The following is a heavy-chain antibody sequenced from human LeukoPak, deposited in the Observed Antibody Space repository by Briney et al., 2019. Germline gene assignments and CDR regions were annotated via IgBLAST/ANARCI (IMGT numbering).Heavy chain of an antibody. J-gene: IGHJ4*02. V-gene: IGHV1-8*01. CDR1: GYTFTSYD. CDR2: MSPNSGDT. D-gene: IGHD3-22*01. Sequence: ASVKVSCKASGYTFTSYDFNWVRQATGQRPEWMGWMSPNSGDTGYAQKFQDRVTMTRNTSISTAYMELSSLRSDDTAVYYCARGSLNYYDSSRYYSHPNYWGQGTLVTVSS. CDR3: ARGSLNYYDSSRYYSHPNY.